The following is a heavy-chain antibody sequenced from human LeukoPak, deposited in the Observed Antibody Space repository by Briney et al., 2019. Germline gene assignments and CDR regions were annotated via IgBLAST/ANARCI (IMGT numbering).Heavy chain of an antibody. CDR2: IYTSGST. D-gene: IGHD1-7*01. Sequence: SETLSLTCTVSGGSISSSSYYWSWIRQPAGKGLEWIGRIYTSGSTNYNPSLKSRVTISVDTSKNQFSLKLSSVTAAGTAVYYCARLITGTTTAFDIWGQGTMVAVSS. J-gene: IGHJ3*02. CDR1: GGSISSSSYY. CDR3: ARLITGTTTAFDI. V-gene: IGHV4-61*02.